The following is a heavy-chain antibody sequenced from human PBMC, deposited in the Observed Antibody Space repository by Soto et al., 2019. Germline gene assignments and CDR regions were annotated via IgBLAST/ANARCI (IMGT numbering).Heavy chain of an antibody. CDR1: GFTFSSYE. CDR2: ISSSGSTI. D-gene: IGHD7-27*01. CDR3: ATLTNARYYFDY. J-gene: IGHJ4*02. Sequence: PGGSLRLSCAASGFTFSSYEMNWVRQAPGKGLEWVSYISSSGSTIYYADSVKGRFTISRDNAKNSLYLQMNSLRAEDTAVYYCATLTNARYYFDYWGQGTLVTVSS. V-gene: IGHV3-48*03.